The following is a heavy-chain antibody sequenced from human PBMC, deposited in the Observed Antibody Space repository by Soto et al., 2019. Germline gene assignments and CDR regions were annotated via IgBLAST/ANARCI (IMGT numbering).Heavy chain of an antibody. J-gene: IGHJ4*02. V-gene: IGHV1-58*01. CDR2: IVVGSGNT. CDR1: GFTFTSSA. D-gene: IGHD5-18*01. CDR3: AAGRGYSYGRHLDY. Sequence: SVKVSCKASGFTFTSSAVQWVRQARGQRLEWIGWIVVGSGNTNYAQKFQERVTITRDMSTSTAYMELSSLRSEDTAVYYCAAGRGYSYGRHLDYWGQGTLVTVSS.